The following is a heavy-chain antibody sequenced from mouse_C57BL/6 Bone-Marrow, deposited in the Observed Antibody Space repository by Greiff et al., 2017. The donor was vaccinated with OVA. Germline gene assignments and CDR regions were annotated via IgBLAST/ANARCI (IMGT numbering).Heavy chain of an antibody. CDR2: IDPEDGDT. J-gene: IGHJ4*01. V-gene: IGHV14-2*01. CDR3: ARGLGSDY. CDR1: GFNIKDYY. D-gene: IGHD3-3*01. Sequence: EVQLQQSGAELVKPGASVKLSCTASGFNIKDYYMHWVKQRTEQGLEWIGRIDPEDGDTNYAPTFQGKATLTADTSSNTAYLQLSSLTSEDTAVYYCARGLGSDYWGQGTSVTVSS.